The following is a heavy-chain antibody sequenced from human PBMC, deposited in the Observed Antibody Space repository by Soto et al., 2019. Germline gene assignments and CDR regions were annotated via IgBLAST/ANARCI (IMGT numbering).Heavy chain of an antibody. CDR2: ISRDGGTK. D-gene: IGHD2-8*02. CDR3: TGEVASGY. Sequence: QVQLVESGGGVVQPGRSLRLSCAASGFTVSSYGMHWVRQAPGKGRDGVAVISRDGGTKYYADSVKGRFTISRDNSRNTLFLEMNSLRGDDMAVYYCTGEVASGYWGQGTLVTVS. CDR1: GFTVSSYG. V-gene: IGHV3-30*03. J-gene: IGHJ4*02.